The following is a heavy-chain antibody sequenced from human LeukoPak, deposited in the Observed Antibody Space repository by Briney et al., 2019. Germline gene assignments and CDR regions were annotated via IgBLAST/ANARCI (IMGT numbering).Heavy chain of an antibody. CDR1: GFTLSYYY. Sequence: EPGGSLRLSCAASGFTLSYYYMTWIRQAPGKGPEWVSCITGSGKSKYYADSVRGRVTISRDNAKNSLYLQMDSLRAEDRAVYYCARGNYGMDVWGRGTTVTVSS. V-gene: IGHV3-11*01. CDR2: ITGSGKSK. J-gene: IGHJ6*02. CDR3: ARGNYGMDV.